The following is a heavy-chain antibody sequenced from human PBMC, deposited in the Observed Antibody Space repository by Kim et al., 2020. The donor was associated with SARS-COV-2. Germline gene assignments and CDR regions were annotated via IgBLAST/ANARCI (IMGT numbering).Heavy chain of an antibody. J-gene: IGHJ3*02. Sequence: SETLSLTCTVSGGSISSYYWSWIRQPPGKGLEWIGYIYYSGSTNYNPSLKSRVTISVDTSKNQFSLKLSSVTAADTAVYYCARVGGCSGGSCYPDAFDIWGQGTMVTVSS. CDR2: IYYSGST. CDR1: GGSISSYY. V-gene: IGHV4-59*01. D-gene: IGHD2-15*01. CDR3: ARVGGCSGGSCYPDAFDI.